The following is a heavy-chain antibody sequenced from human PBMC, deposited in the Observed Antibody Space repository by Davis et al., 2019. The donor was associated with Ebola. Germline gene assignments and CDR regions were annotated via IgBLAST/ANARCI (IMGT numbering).Heavy chain of an antibody. J-gene: IGHJ4*02. CDR2: ISAYNGNT. V-gene: IGHV1-18*01. CDR1: GYTFTSYG. Sequence: ASVKVSCKASGYTFTSYGISWVRQAPGQGLEWMGWISAYNGNTNYAQKLQGRVTMTTDTSTSTAYMELRSLRSDDTAVYYCARTHSRGYSYGPTHDYWGQGTLVTVSS. CDR3: ARTHSRGYSYGPTHDY. D-gene: IGHD5-18*01.